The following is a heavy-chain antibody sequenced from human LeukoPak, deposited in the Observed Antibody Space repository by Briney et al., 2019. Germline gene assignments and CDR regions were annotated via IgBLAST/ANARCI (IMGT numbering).Heavy chain of an antibody. V-gene: IGHV3-23*01. Sequence: GGSPLLFCGASCFSSINTALICCRRAARGGLQECSTVTVSDDETYYADSVKGWFTISSDYSKSTLLLQMNSLRVEDTAIYFCSKGPRLHSGYHSDYWGQGTLVTVSS. J-gene: IGHJ4*02. CDR1: CFSSINTA. CDR3: SKGPRLHSGYHSDY. CDR2: VTVSDDET. D-gene: IGHD3-22*01.